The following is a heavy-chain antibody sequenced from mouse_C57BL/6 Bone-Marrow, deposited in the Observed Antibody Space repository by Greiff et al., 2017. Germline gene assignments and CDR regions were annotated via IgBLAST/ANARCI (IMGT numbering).Heavy chain of an antibody. V-gene: IGHV1-62-2*01. Sequence: VQLQQSGAELVKPGASLKLSCKASGFTFTEYAIHWVHQSPGQGLEWVGWIYLGSGSIKYNEKLKDKVTLTADKSSSKVYMGLSRMTSEDSAVYCCARHKGEDVYGYEGFAYWGQGTLVTVSA. CDR1: GFTFTEYA. D-gene: IGHD2-2*01. CDR3: ARHKGEDVYGYEGFAY. CDR2: IYLGSGSI. J-gene: IGHJ3*01.